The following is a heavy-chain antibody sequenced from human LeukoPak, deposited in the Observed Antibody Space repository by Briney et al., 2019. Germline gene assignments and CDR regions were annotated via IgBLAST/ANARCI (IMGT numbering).Heavy chain of an antibody. J-gene: IGHJ5*02. V-gene: IGHV3-30*18. CDR1: GFTFSSYG. CDR3: AKSQGLDP. Sequence: GGSLRLSCAASGFTFSSYGMHWVRQAPGKGLEWVAVISYDGGNKYYADSVKGRFTISRDNSKNTLYLQMNSPRAEDTAVYYCAKSQGLDPWGQGTLVTVSS. CDR2: ISYDGGNK.